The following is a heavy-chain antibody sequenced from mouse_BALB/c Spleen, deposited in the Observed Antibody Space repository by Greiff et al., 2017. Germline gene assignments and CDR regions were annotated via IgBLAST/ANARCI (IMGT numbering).Heavy chain of an antibody. Sequence: VQLQESGAELAKPGASVTMSCKASGYTFTSYWIHWVKQRPGPGLDWIGYINPSTGYTEYNQKFKDKAPLTADKSSSTAYMQLSSLTSEDSAVYYSAREPMTAGFAYRGEGTRVT. V-gene: IGHV1-7*01. J-gene: IGHJ3*01. CDR1: GYTFTSYW. CDR3: AREPMTAGFAY. CDR2: INPSTGYT. D-gene: IGHD6-5*01.